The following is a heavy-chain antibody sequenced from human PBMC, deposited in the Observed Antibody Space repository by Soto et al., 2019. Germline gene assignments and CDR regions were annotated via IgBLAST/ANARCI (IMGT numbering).Heavy chain of an antibody. V-gene: IGHV1-69*01. CDR1: GGTFSSYA. J-gene: IGHJ6*02. Sequence: QVQLVQSGAEVKKPGSSVKVSCKASGGTFSSYAISWVRQAPGQGLEWMGGIIPIFGTANYAQKFQGRVTITADESTSTDYMELSSLRSEDTAVYYCARSAEQWLVRYYYYGMDVWGQGTTVTVSS. CDR3: ARSAEQWLVRYYYYGMDV. CDR2: IIPIFGTA. D-gene: IGHD6-19*01.